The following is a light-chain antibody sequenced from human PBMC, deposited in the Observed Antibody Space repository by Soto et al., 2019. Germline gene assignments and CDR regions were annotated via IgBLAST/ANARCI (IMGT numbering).Light chain of an antibody. J-gene: IGLJ3*02. CDR2: DNN. CDR1: SSNIGNNY. Sequence: QSVLTQPPSVSAAPGQKVTISCSGSSSNIGNNYVSWYQQLPGTAPKLLIYDNNKRPSGIPDRSSAYKSGTSATLGITGLQTGDEADYYCGTWDSSLSAEVFGGGTKLTVL. V-gene: IGLV1-51*01. CDR3: GTWDSSLSAEV.